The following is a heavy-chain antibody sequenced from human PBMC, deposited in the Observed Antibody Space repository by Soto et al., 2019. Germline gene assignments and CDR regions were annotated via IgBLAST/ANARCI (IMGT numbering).Heavy chain of an antibody. J-gene: IGHJ1*01. V-gene: IGHV3-23*01. Sequence: EVQLLESGGGLAQPGGSLRLSCAASGFTFGNYAMSWVRQAPGKGLEWVSAISGYGDRTYYADSVKGRFTISRDNSKSTLYLQMNSLSADDTAVYYSVLSDCDSTYCRRFAHWGQGTLVSLSS. D-gene: IGHD3-22*01. CDR3: VLSDCDSTYCRRFAH. CDR2: ISGYGDRT. CDR1: GFTFGNYA.